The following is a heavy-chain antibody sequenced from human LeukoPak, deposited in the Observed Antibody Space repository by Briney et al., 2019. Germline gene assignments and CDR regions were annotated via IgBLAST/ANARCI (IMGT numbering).Heavy chain of an antibody. Sequence: SQTLSLTCAVSGGSISSGGYSWSWIRQPPGKGLEWIGYIYHSGSTHYNPSLKSRVTISVDTSKNQFSLKLSSVTAADTAVYYCARAEYSSSPGGYWGQGTLVTVSS. CDR1: GGSISSGGYS. CDR3: ARAEYSSSPGGY. CDR2: IYHSGST. D-gene: IGHD6-6*01. V-gene: IGHV4-30-2*01. J-gene: IGHJ4*02.